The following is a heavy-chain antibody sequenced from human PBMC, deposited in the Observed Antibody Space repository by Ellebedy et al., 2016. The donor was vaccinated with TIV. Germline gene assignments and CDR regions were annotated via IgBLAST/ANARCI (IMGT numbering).Heavy chain of an antibody. V-gene: IGHV4-39*02. CDR2: VYYSGST. J-gene: IGHJ3*01. Sequence: SETLSLTXTVSGDSLGSGIYYWGWIRQPPGKGLEWIASVYYSGSTYYNPSLKSRVAISVDTSKKHFSLNLSSVTAADTAVYYCATRGGNYIDSFDVWGQGTMVTVSS. CDR1: GDSLGSGIYY. D-gene: IGHD2-15*01. CDR3: ATRGGNYIDSFDV.